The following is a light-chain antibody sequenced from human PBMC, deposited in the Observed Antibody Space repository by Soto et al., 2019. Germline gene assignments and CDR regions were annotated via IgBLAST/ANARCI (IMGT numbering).Light chain of an antibody. J-gene: IGKJ1*01. CDR1: QDIGTY. Sequence: IRMTQSPSPLSASTGDTATIPCLASQDIGTYLAWYQQKPGKAPKLLIYAASSLQSGVPSRFSGSGSGTDFTLTISWLQSEDFATYYCQHYYNYPRTFGQGTKVDIK. CDR3: QHYYNYPRT. CDR2: AAS. V-gene: IGKV1-8*01.